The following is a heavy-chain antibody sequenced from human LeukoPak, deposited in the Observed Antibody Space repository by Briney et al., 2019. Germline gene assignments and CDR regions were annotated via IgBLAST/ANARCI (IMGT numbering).Heavy chain of an antibody. J-gene: IGHJ4*02. Sequence: GSLRPSCTASGFTFSSSWMSWVRQAPGKGLEWVANIKQDGSDRYYVDSVKGRFTISRDNAKNSLYLQVNSLRVEDTAVYYCARGYGSGASGPYYFDYWGQGTLVSVPS. V-gene: IGHV3-7*04. CDR2: IKQDGSDR. D-gene: IGHD3-10*01. CDR1: GFTFSSSW. CDR3: ARGYGSGASGPYYFDY.